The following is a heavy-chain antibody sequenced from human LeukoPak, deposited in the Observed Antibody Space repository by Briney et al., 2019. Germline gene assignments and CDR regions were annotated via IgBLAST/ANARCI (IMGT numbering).Heavy chain of an antibody. CDR2: ISYTAGYI. CDR1: GFTFSSYS. J-gene: IGHJ4*02. Sequence: GGSLRPSCVASGFTFSSYSMNWVRQAPGKGLEWVSSISYTAGYIYYADSMKGRFTISRDNAGNSLYLQMNSLKVEDTAVYYCASTFSAGSIRWEYFDYRGQGALVTVSS. CDR3: ASTFSAGSIRWEYFDY. V-gene: IGHV3-21*06. D-gene: IGHD6-13*01.